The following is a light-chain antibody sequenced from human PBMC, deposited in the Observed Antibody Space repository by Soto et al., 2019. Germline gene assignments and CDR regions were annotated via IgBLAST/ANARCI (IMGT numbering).Light chain of an antibody. CDR2: GAS. V-gene: IGKV3-11*01. Sequence: EIVLTQSPATLSLSPGDRATLSCRASQSVSRYLAWFQQKPGQTPRLLIYGASNRATGIPDRFSGSGSGTDFTLTISTLEPEDFAVYYCQQRINWPITFGQATRLEL. J-gene: IGKJ5*01. CDR1: QSVSRY. CDR3: QQRINWPIT.